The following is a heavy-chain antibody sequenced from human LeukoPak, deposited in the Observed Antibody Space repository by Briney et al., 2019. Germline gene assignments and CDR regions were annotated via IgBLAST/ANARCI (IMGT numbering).Heavy chain of an antibody. J-gene: IGHJ6*02. D-gene: IGHD4-23*01. V-gene: IGHV4-30-2*01. CDR1: GGSTSSGGYS. CDR3: ARAVNYGGDYYGMDV. Sequence: SETLSLTCAVSGGSTSSGGYSWSWIRQPPGKGLEWIGYIYHSGSTYYNPSLKSRVTISVDRSKNQFSLKLSSVTAADTAVYYCARAVNYGGDYYGMDVWGQGTTVTVSS. CDR2: IYHSGST.